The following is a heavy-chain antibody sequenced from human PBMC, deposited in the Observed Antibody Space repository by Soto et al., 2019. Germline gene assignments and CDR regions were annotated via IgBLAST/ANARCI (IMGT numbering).Heavy chain of an antibody. J-gene: IGHJ6*03. D-gene: IGHD2-15*01. Sequence: GGFLRLSCAASGFTFSSYAMSWVRQAPGKGLEWVSAISGSGDSTFYADSVKGRFSISRDNSKNTLYLQMNSLRAEDTAVYFCAKDGHGKMWYYYMDVWGKGTAVTVSS. CDR3: AKDGHGKMWYYYMDV. V-gene: IGHV3-23*01. CDR2: ISGSGDST. CDR1: GFTFSSYA.